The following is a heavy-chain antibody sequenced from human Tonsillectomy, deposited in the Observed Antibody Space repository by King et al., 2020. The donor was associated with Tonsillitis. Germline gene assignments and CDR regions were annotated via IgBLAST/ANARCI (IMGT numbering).Heavy chain of an antibody. CDR3: AKDRAAMITPTGSMDV. CDR1: TFTVSSYA. V-gene: IGHV3-23*04. J-gene: IGHJ6*02. CDR2: ISGSGGST. D-gene: IGHD5-18*01. Sequence: VKLVESGGGLVQPGGSLRFSRTASTFTVSSYAMSLVRQAPGKGLEWVSGISGSGGSTFYADSVKCRFTISRDNSKNNLDVQMNSLRAEDTALYYCAKDRAAMITPTGSMDVWGQGTTVTVSS.